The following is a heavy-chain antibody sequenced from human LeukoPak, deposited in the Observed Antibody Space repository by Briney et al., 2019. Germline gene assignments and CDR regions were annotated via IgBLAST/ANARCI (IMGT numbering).Heavy chain of an antibody. J-gene: IGHJ6*02. V-gene: IGHV4-4*07. CDR1: GASISTYY. CDR2: IYGST. D-gene: IGHD3-22*01. Sequence: SETLSLTCTVSGASISTYYWSWVRQPAGQGLEWIGRIYGSTHYNPSLESRGAMSVDTSKNQFSLRLKSVTAADTAVYFCARNYYNGMDVWGQGTTVTVSS. CDR3: ARNYYNGMDV.